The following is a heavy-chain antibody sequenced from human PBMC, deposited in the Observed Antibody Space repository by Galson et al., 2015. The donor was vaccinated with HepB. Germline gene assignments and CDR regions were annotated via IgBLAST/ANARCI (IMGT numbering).Heavy chain of an antibody. V-gene: IGHV5-10-1*01. Sequence: QSGAEVKKPGESLRISCKGSGYTFTSYWINWVRQMPGKGLEWMGRIDPSDSYTNYGPSFQGHVTISADKSISTAYLQWSGLKASDTAMYYCARPRRKYCSTTTCYNAFDIWGQGTMVTVPS. J-gene: IGHJ3*02. CDR2: IDPSDSYT. D-gene: IGHD2-2*02. CDR3: ARPRRKYCSTTTCYNAFDI. CDR1: GYTFTSYW.